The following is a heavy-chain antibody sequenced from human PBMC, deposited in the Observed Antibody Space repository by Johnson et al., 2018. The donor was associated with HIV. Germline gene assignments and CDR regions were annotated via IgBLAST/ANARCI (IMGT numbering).Heavy chain of an antibody. CDR3: AREGDGYNAFDI. Sequence: QVQLVESGGGVVQPGGSLRLSCAASGLTFSGYGMNWVGQAPGKGREGVAFLRFEGSKKTKQDPVRGRFTISRDNSKNTLYLQMGSLRAEDMAVYYCAREGDGYNAFDIWGQGTMVTVSS. J-gene: IGHJ3*02. D-gene: IGHD5-24*01. CDR2: LRFEGSKK. CDR1: GLTFSGYG. V-gene: IGHV3-30*02.